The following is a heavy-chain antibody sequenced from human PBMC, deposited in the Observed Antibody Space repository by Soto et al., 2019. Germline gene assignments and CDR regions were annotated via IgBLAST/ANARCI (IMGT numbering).Heavy chain of an antibody. CDR1: GFTFSSYG. J-gene: IGHJ4*02. V-gene: IGHV3-33*01. CDR3: ARQTKPVADPKFDY. CDR2: IWYDGSNK. D-gene: IGHD6-19*01. Sequence: QVQLVESGGGVVQPGRSLRLSCAASGFTFSSYGMHWVRQAPGKGLEWVAVIWYDGSNKYYADSVKGRFTISRDNSKNTLDLQMNSLRAEETAVYYCARQTKPVADPKFDYWGQGTLVNVSS.